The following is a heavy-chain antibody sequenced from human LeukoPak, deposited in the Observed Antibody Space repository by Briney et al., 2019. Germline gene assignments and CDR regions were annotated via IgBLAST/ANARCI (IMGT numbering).Heavy chain of an antibody. CDR2: IKQDGSEK. Sequence: GGSLRLSCAASGFTFSSDWMSWVRQAPGKGLEWVANIKQDGSEKYYVDSVKGRFTISRDYAKNSLYLQMNSLRAEDTAVYYCARVADCSGGSCYSGVVYFDYWGQGTLVTVSS. D-gene: IGHD2-15*01. J-gene: IGHJ4*02. CDR1: GFTFSSDW. V-gene: IGHV3-7*01. CDR3: ARVADCSGGSCYSGVVYFDY.